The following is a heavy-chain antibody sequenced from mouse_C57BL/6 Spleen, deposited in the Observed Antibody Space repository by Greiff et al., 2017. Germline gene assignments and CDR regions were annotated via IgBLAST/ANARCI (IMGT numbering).Heavy chain of an antibody. CDR1: GFPITSGYY. V-gene: IGHV12-3*01. CDR2: ITHSGET. J-gene: IGHJ3*01. CDR3: AGDSGTEIAY. Sequence: QVQLQQSGPGLVKPSQSLFLTCSITGFPITSGYYWIWIRQSPGKPLEWMGYITHSGETFYNPSLQSPISITRETSKNQFFLQLNSVTTEDTAMYYCAGDSGTEIAYWGQGTLVTVSA. D-gene: IGHD3-3*01.